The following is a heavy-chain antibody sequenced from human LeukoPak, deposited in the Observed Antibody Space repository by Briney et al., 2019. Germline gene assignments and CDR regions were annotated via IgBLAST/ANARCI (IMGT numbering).Heavy chain of an antibody. CDR3: ARDSVWRGRGPDY. J-gene: IGHJ4*02. Sequence: SETLSLTCTVSGYSISSGYYWGWIRQPPGKGLEWIGSIYHSGRTYYNPSLKSRVTLSIDTSSNQFSVRLSFVTAADTAVYYCARDSVWRGRGPDYWGQGILVPVSS. CDR2: IYHSGRT. V-gene: IGHV4-38-2*02. D-gene: IGHD3-16*01. CDR1: GYSISSGYY.